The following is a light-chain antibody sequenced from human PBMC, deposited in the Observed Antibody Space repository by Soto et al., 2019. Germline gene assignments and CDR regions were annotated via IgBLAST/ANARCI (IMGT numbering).Light chain of an antibody. CDR3: CSYADNYSYV. CDR2: DVS. Sequence: QSVLTQPRSVSGSPGQSVTISCTGTSSDVGAYNYVSWYQQHPGKAPKLMTYDVSKQPSGVPDRFSGSKSGNTASLTISGLQAEDEADYYCCSYADNYSYVFGTGTRSPS. V-gene: IGLV2-11*01. CDR1: SSDVGAYNY. J-gene: IGLJ1*01.